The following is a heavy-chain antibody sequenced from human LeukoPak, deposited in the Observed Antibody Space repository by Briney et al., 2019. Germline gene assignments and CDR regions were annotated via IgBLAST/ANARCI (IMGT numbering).Heavy chain of an antibody. V-gene: IGHV4-39*01. Sequence: SETLSLTCTVSGGSISSGYYYWGWIRQPPGEGLEWIGSIYYSGSTYYNPSLKSRVTISVDTSENQFSLNLSSVTAADTAVYYCARHPSYSGADYWGQGTLVTVSS. CDR3: ARHPSYSGADY. CDR1: GGSISSGYYY. D-gene: IGHD1-26*01. CDR2: IYYSGST. J-gene: IGHJ4*02.